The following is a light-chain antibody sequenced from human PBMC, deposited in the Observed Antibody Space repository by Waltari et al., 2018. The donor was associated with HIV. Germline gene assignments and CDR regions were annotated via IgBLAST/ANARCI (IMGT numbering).Light chain of an antibody. J-gene: IGLJ2*01. CDR1: SGSVPTSYY. CDR3: VLYMGSGLPVV. Sequence: QTVVTQEPSFSVSPGGTVTLTCGLSSGSVPTSYYPTWYQQTPGQAPRTLIYSTNTRSSGVPDRFSGSILGNKAALTITGAQADDESDYYCVLYMGSGLPVVFGGGTKLTVL. CDR2: STN. V-gene: IGLV8-61*01.